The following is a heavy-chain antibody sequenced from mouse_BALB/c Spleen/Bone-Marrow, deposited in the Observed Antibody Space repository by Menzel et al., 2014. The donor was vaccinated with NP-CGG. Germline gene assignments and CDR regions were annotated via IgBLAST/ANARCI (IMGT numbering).Heavy chain of an antibody. CDR3: AREGYDHDWFAY. D-gene: IGHD2-4*01. Sequence: VQLQQSGAELVRPGSSVKISCKASGYAFSSYWMNWVKQRPGQGLEWIGQIYPGDGDTNYNGKFKGKATLTADKSSSTAYMRLSSLPPEDSSVYFCAREGYDHDWFAYWGHGILGTISA. CDR2: IYPGDGDT. CDR1: GYAFSSYW. J-gene: IGHJ3*01. V-gene: IGHV1-80*01.